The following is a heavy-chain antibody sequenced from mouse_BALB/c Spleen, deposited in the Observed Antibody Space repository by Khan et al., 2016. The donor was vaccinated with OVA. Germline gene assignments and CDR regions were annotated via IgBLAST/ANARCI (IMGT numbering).Heavy chain of an antibody. CDR3: TSFHGGY. Sequence: QIQLVQSGPELKKPGETVKISCKASGYTFTNYVMNWVKQSPGKGLKWMGWINTYTGETTYADDFKGRFAFSLETSASTAYLQINSLKNEDTATYFCTSFHGGYWGQGTTLTVSS. CDR1: GYTFTNYV. V-gene: IGHV9-3-1*01. CDR2: INTYTGET. J-gene: IGHJ2*01.